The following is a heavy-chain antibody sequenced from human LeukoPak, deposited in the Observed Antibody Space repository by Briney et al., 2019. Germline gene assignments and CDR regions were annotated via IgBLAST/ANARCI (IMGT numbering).Heavy chain of an antibody. CDR1: GFTFSRYW. D-gene: IGHD3-3*02. CDR2: IKQDGSEK. Sequence: AGGSLRLSCAASGFTFSRYWMSWVRQAPGKGLEWVANIKQDGSEKYYVDSVEGRFTISRDNAKNSLYLQMNSLSAEDTALYYCARLGISIWYIDYWGQGTLVTVSS. V-gene: IGHV3-7*02. J-gene: IGHJ4*02. CDR3: ARLGISIWYIDY.